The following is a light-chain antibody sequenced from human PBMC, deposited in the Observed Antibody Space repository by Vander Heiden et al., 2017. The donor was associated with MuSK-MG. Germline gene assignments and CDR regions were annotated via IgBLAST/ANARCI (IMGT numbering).Light chain of an antibody. Sequence: ETVLTQSPGTLSLSPGDRATISCRASKSINGNFLTWYRQTPGQAPRRLISGASTRAAGIPDRFSGSGSGTDFILTISRLEPEDFAVYYCQQSGSSLYTFGQGTKLEIK. CDR3: QQSGSSLYT. J-gene: IGKJ2*01. CDR1: KSINGNF. V-gene: IGKV3-20*01. CDR2: GAS.